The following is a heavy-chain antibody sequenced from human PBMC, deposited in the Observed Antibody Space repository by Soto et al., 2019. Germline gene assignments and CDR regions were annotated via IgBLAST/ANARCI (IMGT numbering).Heavy chain of an antibody. CDR3: ARSIVVVTTADY. J-gene: IGHJ4*02. D-gene: IGHD2-21*02. CDR2: INAGNGNT. V-gene: IGHV1-3*01. CDR1: GYTFTSYA. Sequence: QVQLVQSGAEVKKPGASVKVSCKASGYTFTSYAMHWVRQAPGQRLEWMGWINAGNGNTKYSQKFQGRVTITTDTSASTAYMELSSLRSEDTAVYYCARSIVVVTTADYWGPGTLVTVSS.